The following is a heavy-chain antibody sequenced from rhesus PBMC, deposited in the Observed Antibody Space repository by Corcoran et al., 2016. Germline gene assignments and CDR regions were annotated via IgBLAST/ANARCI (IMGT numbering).Heavy chain of an antibody. D-gene: IGHD6-25*01. CDR2: IYGSGSSP. CDR1: GGSISSSY. CDR3: ASGGIAAAKQFDY. V-gene: IGHV4-169*02. Sequence: QLQLQESGPGLVKPSETLSVTCAVSGGSISSSYWSWIRQAPGKGLEWIGYIYGSGSSPNYNPSLKSRVTLSVDTSKNQLSLKLSSVTAADTAVYYCASGGIAAAKQFDYWGQGVLVTVSS. J-gene: IGHJ4*01.